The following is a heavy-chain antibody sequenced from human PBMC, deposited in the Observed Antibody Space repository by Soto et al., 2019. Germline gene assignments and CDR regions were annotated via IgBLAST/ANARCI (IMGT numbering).Heavy chain of an antibody. CDR1: GFTFRSYA. V-gene: IGHV3-64*01. D-gene: IGHD2-21*02. CDR2: ITSNGGST. J-gene: IGHJ4*02. Sequence: GGSLTLSCAASGFTFRSYAMHCVRQAPGKGLEYVSAITSNGGSTYYANSVKGRFTISRDNSKNTLSLQMGSLRAEDMAVYYCARADSGGDHHYWGQGTLVTVSS. CDR3: ARADSGGDHHY.